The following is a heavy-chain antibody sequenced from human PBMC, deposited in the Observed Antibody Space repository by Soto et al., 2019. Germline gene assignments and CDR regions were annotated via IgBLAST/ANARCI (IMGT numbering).Heavy chain of an antibody. CDR2: ISHDGSNT. CDR3: AKDAGSTVYFFAS. V-gene: IGHV3-30*18. J-gene: IGHJ4*02. Sequence: QVQVVESGGGVVQPGRSLRLSCAASGFTFRTYAMHWVRQAPGKGLEWVAVISHDGSNTDYADSVKGRFTISRDNSKSTLSLQMNSLRPEHSGVYYCAKDAGSTVYFFASCGQGTLVSVSS. CDR1: GFTFRTYA.